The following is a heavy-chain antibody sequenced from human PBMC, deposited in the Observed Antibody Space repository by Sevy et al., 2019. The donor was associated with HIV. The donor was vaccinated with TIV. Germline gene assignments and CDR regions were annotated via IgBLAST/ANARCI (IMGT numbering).Heavy chain of an antibody. CDR2: IIPIFGTA. J-gene: IGHJ6*02. CDR1: GGTFSSYA. Sequence: ASVKVSCKASGGTFSSYAISWVRQAPGQGLEWMGGIIPIFGTANYAQKFQGRVTITADESTSTAYMELSSLRSEDTAVYYCARETYYGSGSYYNTGSNYYYGMDVWGHGTTVTVSS. D-gene: IGHD3-10*01. V-gene: IGHV1-69*13. CDR3: ARETYYGSGSYYNTGSNYYYGMDV.